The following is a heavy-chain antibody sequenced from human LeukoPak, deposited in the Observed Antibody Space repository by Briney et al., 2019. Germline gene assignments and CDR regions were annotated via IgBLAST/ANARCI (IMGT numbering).Heavy chain of an antibody. CDR1: GFTFGDYG. V-gene: IGHV3-49*04. Sequence: GGSLRLSCTASGFTFGDYGMNWVRQAPGKGLEWVGFIRSTTYGGTTEYAASVKGRFTISRDNAKNSLYLQMNSLRDEDTAVYYCARSRGNDYWGQGTLVTVSS. CDR2: IRSTTYGGTT. CDR3: ARSRGNDY. J-gene: IGHJ4*02.